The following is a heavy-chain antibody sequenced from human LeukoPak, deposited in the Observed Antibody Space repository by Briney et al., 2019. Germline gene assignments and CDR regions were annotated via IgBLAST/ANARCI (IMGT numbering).Heavy chain of an antibody. V-gene: IGHV4-38-2*02. CDR3: ARVLVVDDYYYYYMDV. Sequence: SETLSLTCTVSGYSISSGYYWGWIRQPPGKGLEWIGSIYHSGSTYYNPSLKSRVTISVDTSKNQFSLKLSSVTAADTAVYYCARVLVVDDYYYYYMDVWGKGTTVTVSS. D-gene: IGHD2-15*01. CDR2: IYHSGST. J-gene: IGHJ6*03. CDR1: GYSISSGYY.